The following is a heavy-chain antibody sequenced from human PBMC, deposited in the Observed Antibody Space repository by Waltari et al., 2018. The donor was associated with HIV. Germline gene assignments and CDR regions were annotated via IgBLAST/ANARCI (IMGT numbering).Heavy chain of an antibody. J-gene: IGHJ4*02. V-gene: IGHV3-21*01. CDR2: ISTSSSYI. CDR3: ATKPSGSGSYYTIVDY. D-gene: IGHD3-10*01. Sequence: EVQLVESVGGLVKAGGSLRLSCASSGFTFSSYSMNWVRQAPGKGLEWVSSISTSSSYIYYADSVKGRFTISRDNAKNSLYLQMNSLRAEDTAVYYCATKPSGSGSYYTIVDYWGQGTLVTVSS. CDR1: GFTFSSYS.